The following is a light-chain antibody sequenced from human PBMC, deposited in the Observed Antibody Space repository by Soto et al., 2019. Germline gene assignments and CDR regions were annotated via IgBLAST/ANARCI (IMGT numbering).Light chain of an antibody. CDR3: QQFGNSLTWT. CDR2: GAS. Sequence: EIVLTQSPGTLSLSPGERATLSCRASQSVSSPYLAWYQQKPGQAPRLLIYGASTRATGIPDRFSGSGSGTHFTLTISRLEPEDFAVYYCQQFGNSLTWTFGQGTKVEIK. CDR1: QSVSSPY. J-gene: IGKJ1*01. V-gene: IGKV3-20*01.